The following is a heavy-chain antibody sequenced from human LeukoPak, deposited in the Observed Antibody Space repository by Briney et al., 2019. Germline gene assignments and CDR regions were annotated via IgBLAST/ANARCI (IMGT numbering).Heavy chain of an antibody. CDR3: ARHAVRGPIVKYFDL. CDR1: GFAISSFW. J-gene: IGHJ2*01. Sequence: GGSVTLFCAASGFAISSFWMSWVRQAPGKGLEWVANIRQDGGTKYYVDSVKGRFTVSRDNAKNSLYLQMNYLTVGDTALYYCARHAVRGPIVKYFDLWGRGAMVAVSS. V-gene: IGHV3-7*04. CDR2: IRQDGGTK. D-gene: IGHD2-15*01.